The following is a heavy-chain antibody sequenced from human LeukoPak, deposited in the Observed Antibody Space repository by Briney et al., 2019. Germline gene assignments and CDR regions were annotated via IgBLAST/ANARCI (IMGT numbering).Heavy chain of an antibody. J-gene: IGHJ3*02. CDR1: GFTFSNAW. Sequence: PGGSLRLSCAASGFTFSNAWMSWVRQAPGKGLEWVGRIKSKTDGGTTDYAAPVKGRFTISRDDSKNTLYLQMNSLRAEDTAVYYCAKAVPWYSSSDAFDIWGQGTMVTVSS. CDR3: AKAVPWYSSSDAFDI. V-gene: IGHV3-15*01. CDR2: IKSKTDGGTT. D-gene: IGHD6-13*01.